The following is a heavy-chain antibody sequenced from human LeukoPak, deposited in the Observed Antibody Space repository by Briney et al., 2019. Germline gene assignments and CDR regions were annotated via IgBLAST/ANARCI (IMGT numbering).Heavy chain of an antibody. Sequence: PSETLSPTCTVSGGSISSSSYYWNWIRQPAGKGLEWIGRISTSGGSNYNPSLKSRVTMSLDTSKNQVSLRLISVTAADTAIYFCARIMRPQLGYLDFWGQGALVTVSS. J-gene: IGHJ4*02. CDR1: GGSISSSSYY. CDR3: ARIMRPQLGYLDF. V-gene: IGHV4-61*02. D-gene: IGHD2-2*01. CDR2: ISTSGGS.